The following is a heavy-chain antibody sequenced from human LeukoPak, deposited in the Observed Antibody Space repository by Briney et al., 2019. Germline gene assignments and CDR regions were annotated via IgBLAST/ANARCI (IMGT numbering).Heavy chain of an antibody. CDR1: GFTFSSYN. CDR2: ISSSTSYI. CDR3: AREFDFLTGYSLVDGFDI. J-gene: IGHJ3*02. V-gene: IGHV3-21*01. Sequence: PGGSLRLSCAASGFTFSSYNMNWVRQAPGKGLEWVSSISSSTSYIYYAGSVRGRFTISRDNAKNSLSLQMNSLRAEDTAVYYCAREFDFLTGYSLVDGFDIWGQGTVVTVSS. D-gene: IGHD3-9*01.